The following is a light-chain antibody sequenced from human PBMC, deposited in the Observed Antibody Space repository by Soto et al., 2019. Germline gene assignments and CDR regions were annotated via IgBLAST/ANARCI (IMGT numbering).Light chain of an antibody. CDR3: QKYDSAPLT. V-gene: IGKV1-27*01. Sequence: ILITQALVSCSASPGDRVSITCCATQDIRTYLAWYQQLPGKAPKLLIYAASTLQSGVPSRFSGSGSGADFTLTIISLQPEDVAAYYCQKYDSAPLTFGQGTKV. CDR1: QDIRTY. CDR2: AAS. J-gene: IGKJ1*01.